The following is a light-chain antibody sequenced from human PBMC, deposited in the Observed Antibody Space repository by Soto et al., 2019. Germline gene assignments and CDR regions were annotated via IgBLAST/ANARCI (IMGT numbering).Light chain of an antibody. CDR3: QQYGGSPRT. V-gene: IGKV3-20*01. J-gene: IGKJ1*01. CDR2: GAS. Sequence: EIVMTQSPATRSVSPGERATLSCRASQSVSILLAWYQQKPGQAPRLLIHGASNRATGIPDRFSGSGSGTDFTLTITRLEPEDFAVYYCQQYGGSPRTFGQGTKVDIK. CDR1: QSVSIL.